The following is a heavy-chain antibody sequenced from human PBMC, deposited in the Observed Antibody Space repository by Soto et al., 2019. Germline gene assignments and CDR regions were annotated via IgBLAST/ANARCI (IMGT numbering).Heavy chain of an antibody. V-gene: IGHV4-61*06. J-gene: IGHJ5*02. Sequence: VKGPECIGYIYFGGSTTYSPSLKSRLTISVDRSKNQFSLKVRSVTAADTAVYYCARETYGDYVGYCDPWGEGILVT. CDR2: IYFGGST. D-gene: IGHD4-17*01. CDR3: ARETYGDYVGYCDP.